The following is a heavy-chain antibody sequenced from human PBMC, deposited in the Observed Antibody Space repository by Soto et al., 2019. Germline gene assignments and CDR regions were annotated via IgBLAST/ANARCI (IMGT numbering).Heavy chain of an antibody. J-gene: IGHJ4*02. CDR3: ARDRDYSDLYYFDY. CDR1: GFTFSSYG. CDR2: IWYDGSNK. V-gene: IGHV3-33*01. D-gene: IGHD4-17*01. Sequence: SLRLSCAASGFTFSSYGMHWVRQAPGKGLEWVAVIWYDGSNKYYADSVKGRFTISRDNSQNTLYLQTNSLTAEDTAVYYCARDRDYSDLYYFDYWGQGTLVTVSS.